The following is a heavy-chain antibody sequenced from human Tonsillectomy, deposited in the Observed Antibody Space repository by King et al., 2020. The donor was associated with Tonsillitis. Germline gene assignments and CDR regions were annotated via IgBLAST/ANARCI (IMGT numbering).Heavy chain of an antibody. Sequence: QLVQSGAEVKKPGSSVKVSCRASGGTFSGYALSWVRQAPGLGLEWMGGITPIFGTANYAQNFQGRGTVTADESASTSYMELSSLQSEDTAVYYCARVTLGQKQQLTYYGMDVWGQGTTVTVSS. CDR1: GGTFSGYA. D-gene: IGHD6-13*01. CDR3: ARVTLGQKQQLTYYGMDV. V-gene: IGHV1-69*01. CDR2: ITPIFGTA. J-gene: IGHJ6*02.